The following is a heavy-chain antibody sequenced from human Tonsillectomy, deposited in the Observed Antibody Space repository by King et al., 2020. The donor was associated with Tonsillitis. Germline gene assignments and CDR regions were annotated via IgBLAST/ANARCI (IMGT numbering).Heavy chain of an antibody. J-gene: IGHJ4*02. V-gene: IGHV2-5*02. Sequence: TLKESGPTLVKPTQTLTLTCTFSGFSLSTLGVGVGWFRQPPGKALEWLALVYWDDDKRYSPSLRSRLTITKVSSKNQVVLTMTNVDPVDTATYFCTHRQYYDSSDYPFGAFDYWGRGTLVTVSS. CDR1: GFSLSTLGVG. CDR2: VYWDDDK. CDR3: THRQYYDSSDYPFGAFDY. D-gene: IGHD3-22*01.